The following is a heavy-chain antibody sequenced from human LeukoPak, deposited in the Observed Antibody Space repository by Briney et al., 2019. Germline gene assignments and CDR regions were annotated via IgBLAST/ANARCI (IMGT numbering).Heavy chain of an antibody. J-gene: IGHJ6*03. CDR1: GFTFRNYD. D-gene: IGHD6-13*01. CDR2: IRSDGSDE. CDR3: AKRKYDDSWMYSMDV. V-gene: IGHV3-30*02. Sequence: PGGSLRLSCVASGFTFRNYDMHWVRQTPDRGLEWVAFIRSDGSDEEYADSVKGRFTISRDNSKNTLYLQMNNLGGEDRALYYCAKRKYDDSWMYSMDVWGKGTTVIVSS.